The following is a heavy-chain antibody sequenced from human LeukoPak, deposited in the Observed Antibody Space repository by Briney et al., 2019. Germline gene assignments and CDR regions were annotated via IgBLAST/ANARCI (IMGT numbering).Heavy chain of an antibody. J-gene: IGHJ4*02. CDR3: ARSHSSSWYGGFDY. Sequence: SETLSLTCTVSGGSISSGDYYWSWIRQPPGKGLEWIGNIYYSGSTYYNPSLESRLTISVDTSKNQFSLKLRSVTAADTAVYYCARSHSSSWYGGFDYWGQGILVTVSS. V-gene: IGHV4-30-4*08. CDR2: IYYSGST. CDR1: GGSISSGDYY. D-gene: IGHD6-13*01.